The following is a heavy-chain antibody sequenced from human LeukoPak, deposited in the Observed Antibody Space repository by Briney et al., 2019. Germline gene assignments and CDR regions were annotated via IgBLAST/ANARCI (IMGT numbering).Heavy chain of an antibody. V-gene: IGHV3-23*01. CDR1: GFTFSTFG. J-gene: IGHJ4*02. CDR3: ARADSTIAAVDAFDI. D-gene: IGHD6-25*01. CDR2: ISSSAGST. Sequence: GGSLRLSCAASGFTFSTFGMSWVRQAPGKGMEWVSAISSSAGSTYYADSVKGRFTISRDNSKNTLYLQMNSLRAEDTAVYYCARADSTIAAVDAFDIWGQGTLVTVSS.